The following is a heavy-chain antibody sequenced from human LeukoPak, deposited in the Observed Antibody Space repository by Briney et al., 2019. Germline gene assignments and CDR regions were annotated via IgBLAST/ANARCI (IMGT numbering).Heavy chain of an antibody. J-gene: IGHJ4*02. CDR1: GYTFTGYY. CDR3: AVAPGDY. D-gene: IGHD2-21*01. Sequence: ASVKVSCKASGYTFTGYYMHWVRQAPGQGLEWMGWINPNTGDTHYAQKFQGRVTLTRDTSITTVYMELSRLTSDDTAIFYCAVAPGDYWGQGTLVTVSS. CDR2: INPNTGDT. V-gene: IGHV1-2*02.